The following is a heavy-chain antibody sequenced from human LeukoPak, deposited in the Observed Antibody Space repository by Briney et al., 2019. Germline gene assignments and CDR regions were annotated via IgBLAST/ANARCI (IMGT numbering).Heavy chain of an antibody. Sequence: SETLSLTCTVSGGSISSYYWSWIRQPPGKGLEWIGYIYYSGSTNYNPSLKSRVTISVDTSKNQFSLKLSSVTAADTAVYYCARTNSRAYYYGMDVWGQGTTVTVSS. CDR1: GGSISSYY. CDR3: ARTNSRAYYYGMDV. V-gene: IGHV4-59*08. D-gene: IGHD4-23*01. CDR2: IYYSGST. J-gene: IGHJ6*02.